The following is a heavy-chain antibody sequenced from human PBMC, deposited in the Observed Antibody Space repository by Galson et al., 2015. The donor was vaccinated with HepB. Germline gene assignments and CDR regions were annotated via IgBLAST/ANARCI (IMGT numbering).Heavy chain of an antibody. V-gene: IGHV1-69*13. CDR1: GGTFSSYA. Sequence: SVKVSCKASGGTFSSYAISWVRQAPGQGLEWMGGIIPIFGTANYAQKFQGRVTITADESTSTAYMELSSLRSEDTAVYYCARDPSSRYCSGGSCYNWFDPWGQGTLVTVSS. J-gene: IGHJ5*02. CDR2: IIPIFGTA. D-gene: IGHD2-15*01. CDR3: ARDPSSRYCSGGSCYNWFDP.